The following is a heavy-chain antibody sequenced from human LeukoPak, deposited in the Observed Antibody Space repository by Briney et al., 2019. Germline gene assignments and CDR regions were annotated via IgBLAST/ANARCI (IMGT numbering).Heavy chain of an antibody. CDR3: AKERVSSGMMEGVLHM. V-gene: IGHV3-23*01. CDR1: GFTFNSYA. CDR2: ISGSGSHT. Sequence: GSLRLSCAASGFTFNSYAMDWVRQAPGKGLEWVSSISGSGSHTYYADSVQGRFTVSRDNSKDTVNLHLNTVRAEDTAVYYCAKERVSSGMMEGVLHMWGQGTTVSVSS. D-gene: IGHD2-8*01. J-gene: IGHJ3*02.